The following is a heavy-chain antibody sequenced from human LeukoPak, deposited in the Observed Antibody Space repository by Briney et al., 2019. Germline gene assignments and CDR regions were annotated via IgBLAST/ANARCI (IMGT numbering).Heavy chain of an antibody. CDR1: GFTFSSYA. V-gene: IGHV3-30-3*01. CDR2: ISYDGSNK. CDR3: ASKTYYDFWSGYVDGYYYYGMDV. D-gene: IGHD3-3*01. Sequence: GRSLRLSCAASGFTFSSYAMHWVRQAPGKGLEWVAVISYDGSNKYYADFVKGRFTISRDNSKNTLYLQMNSLRAEDTAVYYCASKTYYDFWSGYVDGYYYYGMDVWGQGTTVTVSS. J-gene: IGHJ6*02.